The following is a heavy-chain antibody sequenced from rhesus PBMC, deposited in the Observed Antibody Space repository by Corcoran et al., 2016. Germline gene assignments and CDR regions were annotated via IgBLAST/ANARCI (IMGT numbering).Heavy chain of an antibody. CDR1: GGSISSGYG. CDR3: ASLYSSGWYYFDY. V-gene: IGHV4S7*01. J-gene: IGHJ4*01. Sequence: QVQLQESGPGLVKPSETLSLTCAVSGGSISSGYGWSWIRQPPGKGLAWIGYIYGSSGNTYYNPSLKSRVTISEDTSKNQFSLKLSSVTAADTAVYYCASLYSSGWYYFDYWGQGVLVTVSS. D-gene: IGHD6-31*01. CDR2: IYGSSGNT.